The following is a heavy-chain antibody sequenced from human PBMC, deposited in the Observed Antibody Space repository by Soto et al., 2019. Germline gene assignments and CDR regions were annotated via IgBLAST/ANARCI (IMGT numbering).Heavy chain of an antibody. Sequence: SETLCLTCAVYGVSFSGYCWRWIRQPTGKGLEWIGEINHSGSTNYNPSLKSRVTISVDTSKNQFSLKLSSVTAADTAVYYCANRRDNWNDRRDYYMDVWGKGTTVTVSS. D-gene: IGHD1-1*01. V-gene: IGHV4-34*01. J-gene: IGHJ6*03. CDR1: GVSFSGYC. CDR2: INHSGST. CDR3: ANRRDNWNDRRDYYMDV.